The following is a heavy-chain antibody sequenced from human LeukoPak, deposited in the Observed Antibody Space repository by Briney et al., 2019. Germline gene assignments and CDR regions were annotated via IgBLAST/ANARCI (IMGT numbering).Heavy chain of an antibody. D-gene: IGHD2-2*01. V-gene: IGHV3-66*02. CDR1: GFTVSSNY. CDR2: XYSGGST. CDR3: ARAAGVQLLFYGMDV. J-gene: IGHJ6*02. Sequence: GGSLRLTCAASGFTVSSNYMGWVRQAPGKGLXXXXXXYSGGSTYYADSVKGRFTISRDNSKNTLYLQMNSLRAEDTAMYYCARAAGVQLLFYGMDVWGQGTTVTVSS.